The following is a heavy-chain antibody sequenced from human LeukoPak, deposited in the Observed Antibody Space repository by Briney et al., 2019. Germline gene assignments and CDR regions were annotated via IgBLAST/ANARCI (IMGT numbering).Heavy chain of an antibody. CDR1: GYTFTGYY. Sequence: ASVKVSCKASGYTFTGYYMHWVRQAPGQGLEWMGWINPNSGGTNYAQKLQGRVTMTTDTSTSTAYMELRSLRSDDTAVYYCARDTVAGIGNWFDPWGQGTLVTVSS. CDR2: INPNSGGT. CDR3: ARDTVAGIGNWFDP. V-gene: IGHV1-2*02. J-gene: IGHJ5*02. D-gene: IGHD6-19*01.